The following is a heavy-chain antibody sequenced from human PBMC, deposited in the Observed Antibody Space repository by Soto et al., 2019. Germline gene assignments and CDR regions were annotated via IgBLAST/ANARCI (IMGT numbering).Heavy chain of an antibody. J-gene: IGHJ6*02. CDR3: AREGVRGMDV. D-gene: IGHD3-16*01. V-gene: IGHV1-8*01. CDR1: GYTFTSYD. CDR2: MNPNSGNT. Sequence: QALLLQAGAEVKKPGASVKVSCKASGYTFTSYDINWVRQATGQGLEWMGWMNPNSGNTGYAQKLQGRVTMTRNTSIGTAYMELRSLRSEETAVYYRAREGVRGMDVWGQGTTVSVSS.